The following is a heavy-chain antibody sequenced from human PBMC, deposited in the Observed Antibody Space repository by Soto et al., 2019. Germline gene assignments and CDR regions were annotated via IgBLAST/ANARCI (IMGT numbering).Heavy chain of an antibody. J-gene: IGHJ4*02. CDR1: GFTFSSYW. D-gene: IGHD2-21*02. Sequence: EVQLVESGGGLVQPGGSLRLSCAASGFTFSSYWMHWVRQAPGKGLVWVSRINSDGSSTSYADSVKGRFTISRDNAKNTLCLQMNSLRAEDTAVYYCARDGPRGIVVVTAIFDYWGQGTLVTVSS. CDR2: INSDGSST. CDR3: ARDGPRGIVVVTAIFDY. V-gene: IGHV3-74*01.